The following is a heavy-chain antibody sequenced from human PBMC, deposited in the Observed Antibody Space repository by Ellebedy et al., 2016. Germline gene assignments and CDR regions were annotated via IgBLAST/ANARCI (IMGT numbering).Heavy chain of an antibody. CDR1: GGSFSGYY. Sequence: SETLSLTXAVYGGSFSGYYWSWIRQPPGKGLEWIGEINHSGSTNYNPSLKSRVTISVDTSKNQFSLKLSSVTAADTAVYYCARVPSPPIGWLRPHYFDYWGQGTLVTVSS. CDR3: ARVPSPPIGWLRPHYFDY. D-gene: IGHD5-12*01. V-gene: IGHV4-34*01. CDR2: INHSGST. J-gene: IGHJ4*02.